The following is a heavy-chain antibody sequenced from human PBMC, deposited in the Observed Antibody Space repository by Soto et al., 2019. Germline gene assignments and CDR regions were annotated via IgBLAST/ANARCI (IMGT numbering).Heavy chain of an antibody. CDR2: ISSSSSTM. CDR3: ARPKYCSGGSCYPDY. V-gene: IGHV3-48*01. Sequence: EVQLVESGGGLVQPGGSLRLSCAASGFTFSSYSMNWVRQAPGEGLEWVSYISSSSSTMYYADSVRGRFTISRDNAKNSLYLQMNSLRAEDTAVYYCARPKYCSGGSCYPDYWGQGTLVTVSS. J-gene: IGHJ4*02. CDR1: GFTFSSYS. D-gene: IGHD2-15*01.